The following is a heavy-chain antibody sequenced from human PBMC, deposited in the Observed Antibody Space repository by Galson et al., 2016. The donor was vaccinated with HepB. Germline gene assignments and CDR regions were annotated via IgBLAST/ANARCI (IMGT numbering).Heavy chain of an antibody. CDR3: TTSPGGVGYFGY. Sequence: SETLSLTCAVSGGSINNNNWWIWVRQPPGKGLQWIGEVYESGDTHYDPSLKSRVTMSLEKSKNHFSLKLTSVTAADTAVYYCTTSPGGVGYFGYWSQGSLVTVSS. CDR1: GGSINNNNW. CDR2: VYESGDT. V-gene: IGHV4-4*02. J-gene: IGHJ4*02. D-gene: IGHD2-8*02.